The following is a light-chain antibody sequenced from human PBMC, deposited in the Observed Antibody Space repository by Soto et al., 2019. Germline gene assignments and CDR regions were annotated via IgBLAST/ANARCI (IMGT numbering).Light chain of an antibody. J-gene: IGKJ5*01. CDR1: QSVSSTY. CDR3: QQFGSSVT. CDR2: RTS. Sequence: EIVLTQSPGPLSLSPGERATLSCRASQSVSSTYLAWYQQKPGQAPRLLIYRTSTRATGIPDRFSGGGSGTDFTLTISRLEPEDFAVYYCQQFGSSVTFGQGTRLEIK. V-gene: IGKV3-20*01.